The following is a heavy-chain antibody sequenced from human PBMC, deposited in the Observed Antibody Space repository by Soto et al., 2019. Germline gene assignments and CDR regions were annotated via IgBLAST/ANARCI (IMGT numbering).Heavy chain of an antibody. Sequence: SVKVSCKASGGTFSSYAISWVRQAPGQGLEWMGGIIPILGTANYAQKFQGRVTITADKSTSTAYMELSSLRSEDTAVYYCARVVHFWSGYYTDYYGMDVWGQGTTVTVSS. J-gene: IGHJ6*02. CDR2: IIPILGTA. V-gene: IGHV1-69*10. D-gene: IGHD3-3*02. CDR1: GGTFSSYA. CDR3: ARVVHFWSGYYTDYYGMDV.